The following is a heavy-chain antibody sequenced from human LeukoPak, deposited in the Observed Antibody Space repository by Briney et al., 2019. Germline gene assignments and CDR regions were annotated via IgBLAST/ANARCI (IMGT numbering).Heavy chain of an antibody. D-gene: IGHD2-2*01. CDR3: ARVMGRYCSSTSCYVDY. V-gene: IGHV3-30*04. J-gene: IGHJ4*02. CDR2: ISYDGSNK. CDR1: GITFSSYA. Sequence: GGSLGLSCAASGITFSSYAMHWVRQAPGKGLEWVAVISYDGSNKYYADSVKGRFTISRDNSKNTLYLQMNSLRAEDTAVYYCARVMGRYCSSTSCYVDYWGQGTLVTVSS.